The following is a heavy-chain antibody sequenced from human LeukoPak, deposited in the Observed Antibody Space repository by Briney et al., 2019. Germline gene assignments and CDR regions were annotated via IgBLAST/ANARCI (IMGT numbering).Heavy chain of an antibody. CDR3: ARDQDADTAMVTLYI. Sequence: SVKVSCKASGGTFSSYAIGWVRQAPGQGLEWMGRIIPILGIANYAQKFQGRVTITADKSTSTAYMELSSLRSEDTAVYYCARDQDADTAMVTLYIWGQGTMVTVSS. J-gene: IGHJ3*02. CDR2: IIPILGIA. V-gene: IGHV1-69*04. D-gene: IGHD5-18*01. CDR1: GGTFSSYA.